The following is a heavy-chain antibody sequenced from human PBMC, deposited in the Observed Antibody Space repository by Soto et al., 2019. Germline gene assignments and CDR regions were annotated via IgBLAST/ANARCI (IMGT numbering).Heavy chain of an antibody. D-gene: IGHD5-12*01. CDR2: IKQDGSEK. Sequence: EVQLVESGGGLVQPGGSLRLSCTASGFTFSNFWMSWVRQAPGKGLEWVANIKQDGSEKYYVDSVKGRFTISRDNAKKSVYLQMSSLRAEDTVVYYCATEMATISRGFDNWGQGTLVTVSS. V-gene: IGHV3-7*03. CDR3: ATEMATISRGFDN. J-gene: IGHJ4*02. CDR1: GFTFSNFW.